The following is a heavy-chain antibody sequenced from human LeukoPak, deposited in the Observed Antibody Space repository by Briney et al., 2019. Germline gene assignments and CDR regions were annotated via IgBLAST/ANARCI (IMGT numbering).Heavy chain of an antibody. D-gene: IGHD2-2*01. J-gene: IGHJ6*03. V-gene: IGHV1-2*02. CDR1: GYTFTGYY. CDR3: ARDQVVVVPAASAEDYYYYYMDV. CDR2: INPNSGGT. Sequence: ASVKVSCKASGYTFTGYYMHWVRQAPGQGLEWMGWINPNSGGTNYAQKFQGRVTMTRDTSISTAYMELSRLRSDDTAVYYCARDQVVVVPAASAEDYYYYYMDVWGKGTTVTVSS.